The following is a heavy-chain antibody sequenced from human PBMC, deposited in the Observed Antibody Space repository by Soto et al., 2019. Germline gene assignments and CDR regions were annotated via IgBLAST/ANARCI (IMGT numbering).Heavy chain of an antibody. CDR2: IDPSDSYT. D-gene: IGHD3-9*01. J-gene: IGHJ4*02. CDR3: ARASPRGRYFDWLIFPLGH. CDR1: GCSFTSYW. Sequence: GESLKISCKGAGCSFTSYWISWVRPMPGKGLEWMGRIDPSDSYTNYSPSFQGHVTISRDTAKNSLYLQMNSLRVDDTALYFCARASPRGRYFDWLIFPLGHWGQGTLVTVSS. V-gene: IGHV5-10-1*01.